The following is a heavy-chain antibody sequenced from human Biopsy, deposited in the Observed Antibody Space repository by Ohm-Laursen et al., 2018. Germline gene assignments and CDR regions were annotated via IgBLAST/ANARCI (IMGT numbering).Heavy chain of an antibody. CDR1: GDSVTKYY. V-gene: IGHV4-59*08. D-gene: IGHD2-15*01. CDR2: IYYSVMT. CDR3: ARMDCSGGSCHYYSYGMDV. J-gene: IGHJ6*02. Sequence: LSLTCAASGDSVTKYYWSWIRQPPGKGLEWIGHIYYSVMTNYNPSLKSRLTISVDTSKNQFSLKLSSVTAADTAVYYCARMDCSGGSCHYYSYGMDVWGQGTTVTVSS.